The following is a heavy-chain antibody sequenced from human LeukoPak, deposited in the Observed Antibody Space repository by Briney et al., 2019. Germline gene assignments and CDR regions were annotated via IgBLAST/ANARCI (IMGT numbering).Heavy chain of an antibody. CDR1: GFTVSSNY. J-gene: IGHJ6*03. D-gene: IGHD3-16*01. CDR3: ARELLGPLGTPDLWDMDV. Sequence: GGSLRLSCAASGFTVSSNYMSWVRQAPGKGLEWVSVIYSGGSTYYADSVKGRFTISRDNSKNTLYLQMNSLRAEDTAVYYCARELLGPLGTPDLWDMDVWGKGTTVTVS. V-gene: IGHV3-53*01. CDR2: IYSGGST.